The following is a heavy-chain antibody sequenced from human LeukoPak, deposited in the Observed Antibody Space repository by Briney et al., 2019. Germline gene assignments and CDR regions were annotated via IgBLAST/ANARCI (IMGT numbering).Heavy chain of an antibody. Sequence: PSETLSLTCTVSGGSISSSSYYWGWNRQPPGKGLEWIGSIYYSGSTNYNPSLKSRVTISVDTSKNQFSLKLSSVTAADTAVYYCATRNGGFMTTVTNFDYWGQGTLVTVSS. J-gene: IGHJ4*02. CDR2: IYYSGST. D-gene: IGHD4-17*01. CDR3: ATRNGGFMTTVTNFDY. V-gene: IGHV4-39*07. CDR1: GGSISSSSYY.